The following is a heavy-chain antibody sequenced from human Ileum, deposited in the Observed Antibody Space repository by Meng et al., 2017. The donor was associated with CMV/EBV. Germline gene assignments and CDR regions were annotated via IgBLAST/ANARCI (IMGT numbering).Heavy chain of an antibody. CDR1: GGSIVRGDYH. CDR2: IYYSGST. CDR3: ASGSPQLGYV. Sequence: HAAYPGLWQHHHPMFTTAHCCGGSIVRGDYHDIWIRHPPGKGLELIGYIYYSGSTYYNPSLKSRVTISADTSKNQFSLKLNSVTAADTAVYYCASGSPQLGYVWGQGTLVTVSS. D-gene: IGHD1-1*01. J-gene: IGHJ4*02. V-gene: IGHV4-30-4*01.